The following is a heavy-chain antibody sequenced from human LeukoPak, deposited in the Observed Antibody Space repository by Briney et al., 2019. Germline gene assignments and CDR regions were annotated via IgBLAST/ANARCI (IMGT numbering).Heavy chain of an antibody. Sequence: ASVKVSCKASGYTFTGYFVHWVRQAPGHGLQWMGWINPNTGGTNYAQKFQGRVTMTRDTSISTAYMELSRLRSDDTAVYYCASGYYGDPPLNYWGQGTLVTVSS. CDR3: ASGYYGDPPLNY. D-gene: IGHD3-10*01. J-gene: IGHJ4*02. CDR1: GYTFTGYF. CDR2: INPNTGGT. V-gene: IGHV1-2*02.